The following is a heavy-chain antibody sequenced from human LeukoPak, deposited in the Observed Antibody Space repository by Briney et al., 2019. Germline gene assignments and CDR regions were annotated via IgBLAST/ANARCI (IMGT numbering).Heavy chain of an antibody. V-gene: IGHV4-34*01. CDR1: GGSFSGYY. D-gene: IGHD6-13*01. CDR2: INHSGST. J-gene: IGHJ3*02. Sequence: SSETLSLTCAVYGGSFSGYYWSWIRQPPGKGLEWIGEINHSGSTNYNPSLKSRVTISVDTSKNQFSLKLSSVTAADTAVYYCARGLKFRSRSAFDIWGQGTMVTVSS. CDR3: ARGLKFRSRSAFDI.